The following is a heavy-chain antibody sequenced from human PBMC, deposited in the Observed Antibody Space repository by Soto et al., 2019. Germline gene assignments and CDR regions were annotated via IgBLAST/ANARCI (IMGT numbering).Heavy chain of an antibody. J-gene: IGHJ4*02. CDR3: AKVLSKNYYYPFDF. V-gene: IGHV3-23*02. CDR1: AFSFSDYA. Sequence: GSLRLSCTASAFSFSDYATTWVRQAPGKGREWVSTISGRSSVTYYRDSVKGRFTISRDNAKKTLFLQLNRLSAEDTATYYCAKVLSKNYYYPFDFWGQGTQVTV. CDR2: ISGRSSVT. D-gene: IGHD3-10*01.